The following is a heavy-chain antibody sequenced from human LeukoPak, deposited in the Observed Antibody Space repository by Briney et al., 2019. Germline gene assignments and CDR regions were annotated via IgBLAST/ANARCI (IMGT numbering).Heavy chain of an antibody. CDR3: AALDHGHDY. J-gene: IGHJ4*02. V-gene: IGHV3-74*03. CDR1: GFTFSSYW. CDR2: INSDGSST. Sequence: GGSLRLSCEASGFTFSSYWMHWVRQAPGKGLVWVSRINSDGSSTKCADSVKGRFTISRDNAKNTLYLQMNSLGAEDTAVYYCAALDHGHDYWGQGTLVTVSS.